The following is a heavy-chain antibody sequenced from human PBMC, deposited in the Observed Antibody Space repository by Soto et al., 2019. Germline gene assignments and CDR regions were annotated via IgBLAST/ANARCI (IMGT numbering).Heavy chain of an antibody. Sequence: GGSLRLSCSASGFTFSDENMSWVRQVPGKGLEWVSGISGGGSYIFYADSVQGRFSISRDNPKNSLFLEMNSLRVEDTAVYYCARDSDCHSTSCFFPPHVWGQGTTVTVS. CDR2: ISGGGSYI. D-gene: IGHD2-2*01. J-gene: IGHJ6*02. V-gene: IGHV3-21*06. CDR1: GFTFSDEN. CDR3: ARDSDCHSTSCFFPPHV.